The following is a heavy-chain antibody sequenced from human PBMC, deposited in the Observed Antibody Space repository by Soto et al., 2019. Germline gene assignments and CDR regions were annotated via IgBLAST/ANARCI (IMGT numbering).Heavy chain of an antibody. CDR1: SGSISSSNW. J-gene: IGHJ2*01. CDR3: ASLIAVAGWYFDL. D-gene: IGHD6-19*01. CDR2: IYHIGRT. V-gene: IGHV4-4*02. Sequence: QVQLQESGPGLVKPSGTLSLTCAVSSGSISSSNWWSWVRQPPGKGLEWIGEIYHIGRTNYNPSLKSRGTIAVDKPKNHFSLKLSSVTAADTAVYYCASLIAVAGWYFDLWGRGTLVTVSS.